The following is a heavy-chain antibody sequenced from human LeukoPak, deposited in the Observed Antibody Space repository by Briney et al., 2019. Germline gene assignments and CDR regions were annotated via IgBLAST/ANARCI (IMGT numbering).Heavy chain of an antibody. CDR2: IYYSGST. J-gene: IGHJ5*02. CDR3: ARVSVYNSSVWFDP. CDR1: GGSFSGYY. V-gene: IGHV4-34*01. Sequence: SETLSLTCAVYGGSFSGYYWSWIRQPPGKGLEWTGSIYYSGSTYYNPSLKSRVTISIDTSKNQFSLKLSSVTAADTAVYYCARVSVYNSSVWFDPWGQGTLVTVSS. D-gene: IGHD6-6*01.